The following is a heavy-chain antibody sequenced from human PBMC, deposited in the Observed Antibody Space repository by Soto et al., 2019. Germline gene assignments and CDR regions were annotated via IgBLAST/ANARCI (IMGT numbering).Heavy chain of an antibody. CDR1: GFTFSGYA. J-gene: IGHJ4*02. CDR2: ISGGGGSA. Sequence: EVQLLESGGGLVQPGGSLRLSCAASGFTFSGYAMSWVRQAPGKGLEWVSTISGGGGSAYYADSVKGRFSISRDNSKNTLYVKMNSRRADDTAMYYCAKGGCSGGSCYPFDYWGQGTLFTVSS. V-gene: IGHV3-23*01. CDR3: AKGGCSGGSCYPFDY. D-gene: IGHD2-15*01.